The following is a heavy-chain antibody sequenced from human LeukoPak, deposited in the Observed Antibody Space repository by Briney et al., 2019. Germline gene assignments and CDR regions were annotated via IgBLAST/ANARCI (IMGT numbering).Heavy chain of an antibody. J-gene: IGHJ4*02. CDR3: AREPAYHDIGNFDY. D-gene: IGHD3-22*01. CDR2: ISSCSSYI. V-gene: IGHV3-21*06. Sequence: GGSLRLSCAASGFTFSSYTMNWVRQAPGKGLEWVPSISSCSSYIYYADSVKGRFTISRENAKNSLYLQMNSLRAEDTAVYYCAREPAYHDIGNFDYWGQGTLVTVSS. CDR1: GFTFSSYT.